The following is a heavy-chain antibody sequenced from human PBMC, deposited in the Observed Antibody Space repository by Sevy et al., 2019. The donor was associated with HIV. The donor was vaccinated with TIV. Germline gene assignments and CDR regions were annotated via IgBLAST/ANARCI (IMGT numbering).Heavy chain of an antibody. V-gene: IGHV3-30*18. CDR3: AKEAAPKPVYYDSSGYHFDY. CDR2: ISYDGSNK. J-gene: IGHJ4*02. D-gene: IGHD3-22*01. Sequence: GGSLRLSCAASGFTFSSYGMHWVRQAPGKGLEWVAVISYDGSNKYYADSVTGRFTISRENSKITLYLQMNSLRAEDTAVYYCAKEAAPKPVYYDSSGYHFDYWGQGTLVTVSS. CDR1: GFTFSSYG.